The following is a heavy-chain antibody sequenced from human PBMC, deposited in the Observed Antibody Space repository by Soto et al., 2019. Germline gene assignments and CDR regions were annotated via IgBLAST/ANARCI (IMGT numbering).Heavy chain of an antibody. J-gene: IGHJ3*02. CDR3: VRSGASRTEPFDI. CDR2: INSDGSST. V-gene: IGHV3-74*01. Sequence: EVQLVESGGGLVQPGGSLRVSCVASGFTFSSSWMHWVRHAPGKGLVWVSRINSDGSSTSYADSVKGRFTISRDNAKNTLFLQMNSLRAEDTAVYYCVRSGASRTEPFDIWGQGTMVTVSS. CDR1: GFTFSSSW. D-gene: IGHD3-10*01.